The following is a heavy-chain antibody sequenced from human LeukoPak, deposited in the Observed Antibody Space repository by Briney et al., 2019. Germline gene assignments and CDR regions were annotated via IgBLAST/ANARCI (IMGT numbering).Heavy chain of an antibody. Sequence: GESLKISCKGSGYSFSNYWIGWVRQMPGGGLEWMGIIYPGDSDTRYSPSFQGQVTISADKSISTAYLQWSSLKAPDTAIYYCARQGLGYSGSGRDPFDYWGQGTLVTVSS. D-gene: IGHD3-10*01. CDR1: GYSFSNYW. CDR3: ARQGLGYSGSGRDPFDY. V-gene: IGHV5-51*01. J-gene: IGHJ4*02. CDR2: IYPGDSDT.